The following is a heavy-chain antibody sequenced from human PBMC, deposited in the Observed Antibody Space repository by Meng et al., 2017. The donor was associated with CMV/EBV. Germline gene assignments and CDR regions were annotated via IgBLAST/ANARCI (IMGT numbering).Heavy chain of an antibody. CDR2: IYYSGST. CDR3: ARAWEFFDY. J-gene: IGHJ4*02. D-gene: IGHD3-10*01. Sequence: SETLSPTCTVPGGSISSSSYYWGWIRQPPGKGLEWIGSIYYSGSTYYNPSLKSRVTISVDTSKNQFSLKLSSVTAADTAVYYCARAWEFFDYWGQGTLVTVSS. CDR1: GGSISSSSYY. V-gene: IGHV4-39*01.